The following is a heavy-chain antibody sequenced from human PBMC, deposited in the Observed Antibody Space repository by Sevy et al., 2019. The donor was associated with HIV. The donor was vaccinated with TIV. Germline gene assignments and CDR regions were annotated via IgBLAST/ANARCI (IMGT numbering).Heavy chain of an antibody. D-gene: IGHD1-26*01. V-gene: IGHV3-30*18. CDR3: AKDSGSYSSEYFQH. J-gene: IGHJ1*01. CDR1: GFTFSSYG. Sequence: GGSLRLSCAASGFTFSSYGMHWVRQAPGKGLEWVAVISYDGSNKYYADSVKGRFTISRDNSKNTLYLQMNSLRAEDTAVYYCAKDSGSYSSEYFQHWGQGTLVTVSP. CDR2: ISYDGSNK.